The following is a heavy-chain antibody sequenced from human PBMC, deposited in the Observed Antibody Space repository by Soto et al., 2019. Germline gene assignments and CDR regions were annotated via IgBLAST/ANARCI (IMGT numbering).Heavy chain of an antibody. V-gene: IGHV4-39*02. Sequence: SQTLPLTCTVSGGSVSSSSYCWSWVRQPPGKGLEWIGSVYYSGSTYYNPSLESRVTISVDTSKNQFSLKLSSVTATDTAVYYWARDSPKESYFDYWGQGTLVTVSS. J-gene: IGHJ4*02. D-gene: IGHD3-10*01. CDR2: VYYSGST. CDR3: ARDSPKESYFDY. CDR1: GGSVSSSSYC.